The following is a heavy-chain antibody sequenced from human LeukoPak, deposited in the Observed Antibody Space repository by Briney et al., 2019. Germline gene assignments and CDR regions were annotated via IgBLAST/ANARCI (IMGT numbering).Heavy chain of an antibody. J-gene: IGHJ4*02. CDR2: IYYSGST. CDR1: SDAFSTYE. D-gene: IGHD3-22*01. CDR3: ARAAPQYDSSGYYFDY. Sequence: AGSLSLTCTSSSDAFSTYERSGVRQPQGRGLEWIGYIYYSGSTNYNPSLKSRVTISVDTSKNQFSLKLSSVTAADTAVYYCARAAPQYDSSGYYFDYWGQGALVTVSS. V-gene: IGHV4-59*01.